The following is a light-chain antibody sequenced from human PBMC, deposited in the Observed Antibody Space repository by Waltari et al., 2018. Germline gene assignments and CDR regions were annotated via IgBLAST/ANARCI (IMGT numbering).Light chain of an antibody. CDR1: KRVITY. CDR2: AGS. Sequence: DIQMTKSLSPLGESVGDRVTITSRASKRVITYLHWNQQKPGEAPKLLIYAGSVLQRGVPSRFSGSGSGTDFTLTISSVQPEDFATYYCQHTWTFGPGTRVDIK. CDR3: QHTWT. J-gene: IGKJ3*01. V-gene: IGKV1-39*01.